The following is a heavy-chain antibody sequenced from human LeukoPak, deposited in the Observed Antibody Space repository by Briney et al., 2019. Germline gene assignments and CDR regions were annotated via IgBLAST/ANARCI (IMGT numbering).Heavy chain of an antibody. CDR2: IYYSGST. J-gene: IGHJ4*02. V-gene: IGHV4-39*07. CDR1: GGSISSSSYY. CDR3: AGGITIRNFDY. Sequence: SETLSLTCTVSGGSISSSSYYWSWIRQPPGKGLEWIGSIYYSGSTYYNPSLKSRVTISVDTSKNQFSLKLSSVTAADTAVYYCAGGITIRNFDYWGQGTLVTVSS. D-gene: IGHD3-9*01.